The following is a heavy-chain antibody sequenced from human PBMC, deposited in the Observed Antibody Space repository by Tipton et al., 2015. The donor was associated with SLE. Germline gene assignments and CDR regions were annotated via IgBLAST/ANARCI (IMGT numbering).Heavy chain of an antibody. CDR1: GGSVSGDY. V-gene: IGHV4-4*08. J-gene: IGHJ4*02. CDR2: IYTSGNT. CDR3: ARRRVDFDY. Sequence: TLSLTCTVSGGSVSGDYWSWIRQPPGKGLEWIGYIYTSGNTLYNPSLESRVTISVDTSKNQFSLKLSSVTAADTAVYYCARRRVDFDYWGQGTLVTVSS.